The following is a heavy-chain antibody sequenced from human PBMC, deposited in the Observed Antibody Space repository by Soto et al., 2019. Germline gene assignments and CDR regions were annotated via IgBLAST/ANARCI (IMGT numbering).Heavy chain of an antibody. Sequence: PSETLSLTCAVSGGSISSGGYSWSWIRQPPGKGLEWIGYIYHSGSTYYNPSLKSRVTISVDTSKNQFSLKLTSLTAADTAVYYCSRSLSSSDWPFDYWGQGALVTVSS. CDR2: IYHSGST. CDR3: SRSLSSSDWPFDY. V-gene: IGHV4-30-2*01. D-gene: IGHD6-25*01. J-gene: IGHJ4*02. CDR1: GGSISSGGYS.